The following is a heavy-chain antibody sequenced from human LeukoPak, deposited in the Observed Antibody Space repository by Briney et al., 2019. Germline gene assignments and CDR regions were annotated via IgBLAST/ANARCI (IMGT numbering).Heavy chain of an antibody. Sequence: GGSLRLSCAASGFTFSASAMRSVRHAPAKGLEGVCSVNGGGSSTSYADSVKGRFTISRDNSRNTLYLQMNSLRVEDTAVYYCAKGAVVTLDSWGQGNLVSVSS. CDR1: GFTFSASA. V-gene: IGHV3-23*01. CDR2: VNGGGSST. J-gene: IGHJ4*02. D-gene: IGHD4-23*01. CDR3: AKGAVVTLDS.